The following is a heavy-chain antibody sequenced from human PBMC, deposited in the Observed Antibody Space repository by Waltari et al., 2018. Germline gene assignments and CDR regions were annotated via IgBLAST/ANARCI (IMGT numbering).Heavy chain of an antibody. D-gene: IGHD3-3*01. Sequence: QVQLQESGPGLVKPSETLSLTCTVSGYSISSGYYWGWIRQPPGKGLEWIGSIYHSGRTYYNPSLKSRVTISVDTSKNQFSLKLSSVTAADTAVYYCARDLITIFGVDMIWFDPWGQGTLVTVSS. V-gene: IGHV4-38-2*02. CDR1: GYSISSGYY. CDR2: IYHSGRT. J-gene: IGHJ5*02. CDR3: ARDLITIFGVDMIWFDP.